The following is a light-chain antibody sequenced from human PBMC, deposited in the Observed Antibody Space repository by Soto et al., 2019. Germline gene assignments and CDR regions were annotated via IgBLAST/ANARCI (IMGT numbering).Light chain of an antibody. CDR3: CSYLGSSTV. V-gene: IGLV2-14*01. CDR2: EVT. Sequence: QSALTQPASVSGSPGQSITISCTGTSSSVGGYDYVSWYQQRPGKAPKIIIYEVTHRPSGVSHRFSGSKSGDTASLTISGLQAEDEADYYCCSYLGSSTVFGGGTQLTVL. CDR1: SSSVGGYDY. J-gene: IGLJ7*01.